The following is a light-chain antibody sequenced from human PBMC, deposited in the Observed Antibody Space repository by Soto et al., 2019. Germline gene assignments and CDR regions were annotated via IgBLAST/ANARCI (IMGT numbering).Light chain of an antibody. V-gene: IGKV1-16*01. CDR3: QQNKSYPST. Sequence: DIQMPQSPSSLSASVGDRVSITCRASQGIGNSLVWFQQKPGKAPKGLIFTVSSLESGVPSRFSGSGYGTDFTLTITRLQPEDFATYYGQQNKSYPSTYGGGTKVEIE. J-gene: IGKJ4*02. CDR2: TVS. CDR1: QGIGNS.